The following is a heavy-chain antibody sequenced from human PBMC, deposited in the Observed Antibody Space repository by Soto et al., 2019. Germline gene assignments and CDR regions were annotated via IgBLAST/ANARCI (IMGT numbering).Heavy chain of an antibody. Sequence: PSETLSVTCTVSGGSISSGDYYWSRIRQHPGKGLEWIGYIYYSGSTYYNPPLRSRVTISVDTSKNQFSLNLNSVTAADTAVYYCARRKQKYYSLDVWGQGTTVTVSS. CDR2: IYYSGST. J-gene: IGHJ6*02. CDR1: GGSISSGDYY. V-gene: IGHV4-31*03. CDR3: ARRKQKYYSLDV.